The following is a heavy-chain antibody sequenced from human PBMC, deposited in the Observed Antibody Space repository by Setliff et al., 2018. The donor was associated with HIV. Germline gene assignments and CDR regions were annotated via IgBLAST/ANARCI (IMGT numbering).Heavy chain of an antibody. V-gene: IGHV4-4*02. Sequence: PSETLSLTCAVSGGSISSSNWWSWVRQPPGKGLEWIGTIYHSGSTYYNPSLKSRVTISLDTSKKQFSLRLNSVTAADTGVYYCARAPSCADSWCYMYYYYYYGMDVWGLGTTVTVSS. CDR2: IYHSGST. J-gene: IGHJ6*02. CDR3: ARAPSCADSWCYMYYYYYYGMDV. CDR1: GGSISSSNW. D-gene: IGHD2-8*01.